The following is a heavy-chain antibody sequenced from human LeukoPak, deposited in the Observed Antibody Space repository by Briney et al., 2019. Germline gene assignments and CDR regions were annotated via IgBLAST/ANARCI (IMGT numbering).Heavy chain of an antibody. CDR3: ARVLRSSLFDY. CDR1: GFTFSDYY. D-gene: IGHD6-13*01. Sequence: GGSLRLSCAASGFTFSDYYMSWIRQAPGKGLEWVSYISSSGSTIYYADSVKGRFTISRDNTKNSLYLQMNSLRAEDTAVYYCARVLRSSLFDYWGQGTLVTVSS. J-gene: IGHJ4*02. V-gene: IGHV3-11*01. CDR2: ISSSGSTI.